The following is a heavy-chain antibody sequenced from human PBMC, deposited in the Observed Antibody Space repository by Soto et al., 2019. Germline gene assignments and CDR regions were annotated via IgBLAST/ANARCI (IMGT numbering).Heavy chain of an antibody. CDR3: ARNRFVYHDAFDI. V-gene: IGHV5-51*01. D-gene: IGHD3-3*01. CDR1: GYSFTTYW. Sequence: GESLKLSCKGSGYSFTTYWIAWVRQMPGKGLEWMGIIYPGDSDTRYSPSFQGQVTISADKSTSTAYLQWSSLKVSDTAMYYCARNRFVYHDAFDIWGLGTMVT. J-gene: IGHJ3*02. CDR2: IYPGDSDT.